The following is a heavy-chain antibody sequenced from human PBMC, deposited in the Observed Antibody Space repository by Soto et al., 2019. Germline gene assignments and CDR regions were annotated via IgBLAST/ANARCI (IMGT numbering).Heavy chain of an antibody. V-gene: IGHV3-21*01. D-gene: IGHD2-21*02. CDR1: GFTFSSYA. CDR2: ITSSSSYI. J-gene: IGHJ6*02. Sequence: PGGSLRLSCAASGFTFSSYAMNWVRQAPGKGLEWVSSITSSSSYIYYADSMKGRFTISRDNAKNSLYLQMNSLRAEDPAVYYCARDGGGNSDSPSRHYYYYRMDVWGQGTTVTVSS. CDR3: ARDGGGNSDSPSRHYYYYRMDV.